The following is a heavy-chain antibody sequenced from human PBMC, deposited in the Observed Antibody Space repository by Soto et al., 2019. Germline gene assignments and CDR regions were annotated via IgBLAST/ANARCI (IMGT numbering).Heavy chain of an antibody. Sequence: SETLSLTCSVSGGSVSGNIYYWTWIRQHPGKGPEWMGHIYYSGSTYYNPSLKGRVTISLDMSKNQFSLKLTSVSAADTAVYYCARGYDYDSGGYLFDYWGQGTLVTVSS. CDR2: IYYSGST. D-gene: IGHD3-22*01. V-gene: IGHV4-31*03. J-gene: IGHJ4*02. CDR1: GGSVSGNIYY. CDR3: ARGYDYDSGGYLFDY.